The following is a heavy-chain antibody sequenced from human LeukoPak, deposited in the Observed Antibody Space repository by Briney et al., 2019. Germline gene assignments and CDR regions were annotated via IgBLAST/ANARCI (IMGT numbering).Heavy chain of an antibody. CDR1: GFTLSSND. V-gene: IGHV3-53*01. D-gene: IGHD3-22*01. J-gene: IGHJ4*02. Sequence: GGSLRLSFAASGFTLSSNDMSGVRQAPGKGLEWVSIIYSGGSTYYADSVKCRFTISRDNSKNTLYLQMNSLRGEDTAVYYCARESSGYFDYWGQGTLVTVSS. CDR3: ARESSGYFDY. CDR2: IYSGGST.